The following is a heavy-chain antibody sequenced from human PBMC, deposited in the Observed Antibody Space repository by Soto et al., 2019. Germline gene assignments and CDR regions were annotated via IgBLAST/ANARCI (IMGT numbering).Heavy chain of an antibody. D-gene: IGHD6-19*01. J-gene: IGHJ4*02. CDR3: ARNSAMAGTLDD. Sequence: PSETLSLTCTVSGGSISSSSNYWDWIGQSPGKGLAGIGSIYYRGSIYYNPSLKSRNTISVDTSKNQFPLSLSSVTAADTAVYYCARNSAMAGTLDDWGQGTLVTVSS. CDR1: GGSISSSSNY. V-gene: IGHV4-39*01. CDR2: IYYRGSI.